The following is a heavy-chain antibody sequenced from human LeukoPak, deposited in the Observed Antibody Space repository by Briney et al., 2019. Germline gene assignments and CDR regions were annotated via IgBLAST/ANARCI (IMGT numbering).Heavy chain of an antibody. Sequence: GASVKVSCKASGYTFTSYYTHWVRQAPGQGLEWMGIINPSGGSTSYAQKFQGRVTMTRDTSTSTVYMELSSLRSEDTAVYYCARDSSSWYGMDVWGQGTTVTVSS. CDR3: ARDSSSWYGMDV. CDR2: INPSGGST. D-gene: IGHD6-13*01. V-gene: IGHV1-46*01. J-gene: IGHJ6*02. CDR1: GYTFTSYY.